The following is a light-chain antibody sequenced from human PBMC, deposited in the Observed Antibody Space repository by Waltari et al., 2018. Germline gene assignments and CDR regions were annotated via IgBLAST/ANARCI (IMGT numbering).Light chain of an antibody. Sequence: QSPLTPPASPSGPPAQPLPISSTGPTSDVRFYNLVTCYQQHPDDAPTLMVYEVIERPSGVSNRFSGSKSGNTTSLTISGLQAEDEADYYCCSYAGRIIWVFGGGTKLTVV. CDR2: EVI. V-gene: IGLV2-23*02. CDR3: CSYAGRIIWV. J-gene: IGLJ3*02. CDR1: TSDVRFYNL.